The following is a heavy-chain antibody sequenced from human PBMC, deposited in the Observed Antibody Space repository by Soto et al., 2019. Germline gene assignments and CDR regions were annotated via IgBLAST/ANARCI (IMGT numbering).Heavy chain of an antibody. CDR3: ARDSLVWNDSHLPYYYYGMDV. CDR1: GYTFTGYY. V-gene: IGHV1-2*02. CDR2: INPNSGGT. J-gene: IGHJ6*02. D-gene: IGHD1-1*01. Sequence: GASVKVSCKASGYTFTGYYMHWVRQAPGQGLEWMGWINPNSGGTNYAQKFQGRVTMTRDTSISTAYMELSRLRSDDTAVYYCARDSLVWNDSHLPYYYYGMDVWRQGTTVTVSS.